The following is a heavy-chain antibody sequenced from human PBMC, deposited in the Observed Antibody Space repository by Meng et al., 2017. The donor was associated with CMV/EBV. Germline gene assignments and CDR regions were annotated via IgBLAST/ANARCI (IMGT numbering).Heavy chain of an antibody. J-gene: IGHJ4*01. CDR2: ISVYNGHT. V-gene: IGHV1-18*01. CDR1: GYTFTGYG. CDR3: ARGVPLGIIYSFDY. Sequence: QVQLVHAGVEVKKPGASVKVSCKASGYTFTGYGISWVRQAPGQGLEWMGWISVYNGHTNFAQNLQGRVTMTTDTSTSTAYVELRSLRSDDTAIYYCARGVPLGIIYSFDYWGQGTLVTVSS. D-gene: IGHD2-21*01.